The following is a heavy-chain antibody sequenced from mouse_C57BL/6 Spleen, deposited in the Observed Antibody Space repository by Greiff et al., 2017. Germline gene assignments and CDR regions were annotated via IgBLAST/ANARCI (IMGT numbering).Heavy chain of an antibody. CDR1: GFTFSDYY. D-gene: IGHD1-1*01. V-gene: IGHV5-12*01. CDR2: ISNGGGST. Sequence: EVKLVESGGGLVQPGGSLKLSCAASGFTFSDYYMYWVRQTPEKRLEWVAYISNGGGSTYYPDTVKGRFTISRDNAKNTLYLQMSRLKSEDTAMYYCARGDGGDWGQGTTLTVSS. J-gene: IGHJ2*01. CDR3: ARGDGGD.